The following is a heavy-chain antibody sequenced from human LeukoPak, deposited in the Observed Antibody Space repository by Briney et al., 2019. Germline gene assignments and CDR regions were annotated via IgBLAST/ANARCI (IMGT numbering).Heavy chain of an antibody. CDR3: AKGQRAYYYDSSGY. V-gene: IGHV3-30*18. D-gene: IGHD3-22*01. J-gene: IGHJ4*02. CDR1: GFTFSSYG. CDR2: ISYDGSNK. Sequence: PGGSLRLSCAASGFTFSSYGMHWVRQAPGKGLEWVAVISYDGSNKYYADSVKGRFTISRDNSKNTLYLQMNSLRAEDTAVYYCAKGQRAYYYDSSGYWGQGTLVTVSS.